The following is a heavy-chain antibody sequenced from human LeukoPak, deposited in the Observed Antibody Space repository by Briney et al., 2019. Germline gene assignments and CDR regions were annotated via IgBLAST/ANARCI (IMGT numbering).Heavy chain of an antibody. V-gene: IGHV7-4-1*02. CDR2: INTNTGNP. CDR1: GYTFTSYA. J-gene: IGHJ4*02. Sequence: ASVKVSCKASGYTFTSYAMNWERQAPGQGLEWMGRINTNTGNPTYAQGFTGRFVFSLDTSVSTAYLQISGLKAEDTAVYYCARGFDYWGQGTLVTVSS. CDR3: ARGFDY.